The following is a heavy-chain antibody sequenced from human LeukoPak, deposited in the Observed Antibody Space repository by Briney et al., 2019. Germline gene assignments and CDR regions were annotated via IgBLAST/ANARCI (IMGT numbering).Heavy chain of an antibody. CDR3: ASSTSCFPPCFDY. J-gene: IGHJ4*02. CDR2: IYYSGST. Sequence: SEILSLTCTVSGGSISSYYWSWIRQPPGKGLEWIGSIYYSGSTYYNPSLKSRVTISVDTSKNQFSLKLSSVTAADTAVYYCASSTSCFPPCFDYWGQGTLVTVSS. CDR1: GGSISSYY. V-gene: IGHV4-39*01. D-gene: IGHD2-2*01.